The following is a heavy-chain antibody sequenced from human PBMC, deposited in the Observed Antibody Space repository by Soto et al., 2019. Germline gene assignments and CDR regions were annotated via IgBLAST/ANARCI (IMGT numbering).Heavy chain of an antibody. CDR2: ISWNSGSI. CDR1: VCTFDDYA. Sequence: SLRLSCASSVCTFDDYAMHCVRQSPGKCLEWVSGISWNSGSIGYADSVKGRFTISRDNAKNSLYLQMNSLRAEDTALYYCAKDSPIRTYGGKWDSAFDSWGQGTMVIVS. V-gene: IGHV3-9*01. CDR3: AKDSPIRTYGGKWDSAFDS. D-gene: IGHD2-15*01. J-gene: IGHJ3*02.